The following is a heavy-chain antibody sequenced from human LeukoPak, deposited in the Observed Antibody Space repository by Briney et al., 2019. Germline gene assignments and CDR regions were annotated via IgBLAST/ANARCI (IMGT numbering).Heavy chain of an antibody. Sequence: GGSLRLSCAASGFTFSVAAMTWVRQAPGKGLEWVSLIGASGESTYYADSVKGRFTISRGNSKNTLSLQMNSLRVEDTAMYFCAKDIQLSTWGLGTMVTVSS. CDR3: AKDIQLST. CDR2: IGASGEST. CDR1: GFTFSVAA. V-gene: IGHV3-23*01. D-gene: IGHD5-24*01. J-gene: IGHJ3*01.